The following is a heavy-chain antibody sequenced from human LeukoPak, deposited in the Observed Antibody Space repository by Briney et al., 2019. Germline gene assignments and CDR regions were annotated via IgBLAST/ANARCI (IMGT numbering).Heavy chain of an antibody. CDR1: GFTFSSYA. V-gene: IGHV3-23*01. Sequence: LSGGSLRLSCAASGFTFSSYAMSWVRQAPGKGLEWVSAISGSGGSTYYADSVKGRFTISRDNSKNTLYLQMNSLRAEDTAVYYCAKDHPDIVVVVAATANGRGWGQGTLVTVSS. J-gene: IGHJ4*02. CDR3: AKDHPDIVVVVAATANGRG. D-gene: IGHD2-15*01. CDR2: ISGSGGST.